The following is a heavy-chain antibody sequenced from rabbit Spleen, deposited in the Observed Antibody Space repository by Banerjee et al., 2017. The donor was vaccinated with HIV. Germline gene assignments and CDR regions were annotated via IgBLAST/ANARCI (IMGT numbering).Heavy chain of an antibody. CDR1: GFDFSSNA. V-gene: IGHV1S44*01. Sequence: LVESGGGLVKPEGSLTLTCKASGFDFSSNAMWWVRQAPGKGLEYIGDMSSSGTTWYANWAKGRFTISKASSTTVDLKMTSLTVADTATYFCARGAGSDGDYCDLWGPGTLVTVS. J-gene: IGHJ4*01. CDR3: ARGAGSDGDYCDL. CDR2: MSSSGTT. D-gene: IGHD2-1*01.